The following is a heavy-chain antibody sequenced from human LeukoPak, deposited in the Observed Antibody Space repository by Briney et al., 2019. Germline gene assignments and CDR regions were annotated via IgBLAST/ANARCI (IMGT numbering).Heavy chain of an antibody. CDR3: ARDPGDCYSPEFDY. CDR1: GFTFSSYA. J-gene: IGHJ4*02. V-gene: IGHV3-30*01. Sequence: GGSLRLSCAASGFTFSSYAMHWVRQAPGKGLEWVAVISYDGSNKYYADSVKGRFTISRDNSKNTLYLQMNSLRAEDTAVYYCARDPGDCYSPEFDYWGQGTLVTVSS. D-gene: IGHD2-15*01. CDR2: ISYDGSNK.